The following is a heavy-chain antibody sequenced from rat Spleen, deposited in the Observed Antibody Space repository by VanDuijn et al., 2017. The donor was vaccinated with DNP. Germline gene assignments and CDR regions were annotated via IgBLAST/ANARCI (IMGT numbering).Heavy chain of an antibody. D-gene: IGHD1-6*01. CDR3: ARDPEYYGFQGYFDY. J-gene: IGHJ2*01. V-gene: IGHV5-25*01. Sequence: EVQLVESGGGLVQPGRSLKLSCAASGFTFRDYYMAWVRQAPTKGLEWVASISTSGEYTHYRDSVRGRFTVSRANAENTVYLQMNSLRFDDTATYYCARDPEYYGFQGYFDYWGQGVMVTVSS. CDR1: GFTFRDYY. CDR2: ISTSGEYT.